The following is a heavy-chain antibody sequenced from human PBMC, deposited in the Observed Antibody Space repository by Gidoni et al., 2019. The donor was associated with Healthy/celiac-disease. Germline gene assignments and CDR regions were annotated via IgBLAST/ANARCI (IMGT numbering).Heavy chain of an antibody. CDR3: AHSWEGDYDILTGYSNFDY. CDR2: IYWNDDK. J-gene: IGHJ4*02. D-gene: IGHD3-9*01. Sequence: QITLKESGPTLVQPTQTLTLTCTFSGFSLSTSGVGVGWIRQPPGKALEWLALIYWNDDKRYSPSLKSRLTITKDTSKNQVVLTMTNMDPVDTATYYCAHSWEGDYDILTGYSNFDYWGQGTLVTVSS. CDR1: GFSLSTSGVG. V-gene: IGHV2-5*01.